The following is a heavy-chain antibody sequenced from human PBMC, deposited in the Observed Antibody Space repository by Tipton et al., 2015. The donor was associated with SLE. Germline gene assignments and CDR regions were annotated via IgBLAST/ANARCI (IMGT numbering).Heavy chain of an antibody. CDR1: GGSISSGGYS. CDR3: ARGGSWYFDL. J-gene: IGHJ2*01. V-gene: IGHV4-30-2*01. Sequence: LRLSCAVSGGSISSGGYSWSWIRQPPGKGLEWIGYIYHSGSTYYNPSLKSRVTISVDTSKNQFSLKLSSVTAADTAVYYCARGGSWYFDLWGRGTLVTVSS. CDR2: IYHSGST.